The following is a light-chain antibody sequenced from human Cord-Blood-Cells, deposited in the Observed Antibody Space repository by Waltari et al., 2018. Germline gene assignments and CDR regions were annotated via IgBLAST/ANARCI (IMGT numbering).Light chain of an antibody. Sequence: SYVLTQPPSASVAPGKTARITSAGNNLGRKSVHWYQQKPGQAPVLVVYDDSDRPSGIPERFSGSNSGNTATLTISRVEAGDEADYYCQVWDSSSDHYVFGTGTKVTVL. CDR2: DDS. CDR1: NLGRKS. V-gene: IGLV3-21*03. CDR3: QVWDSSSDHYV. J-gene: IGLJ1*01.